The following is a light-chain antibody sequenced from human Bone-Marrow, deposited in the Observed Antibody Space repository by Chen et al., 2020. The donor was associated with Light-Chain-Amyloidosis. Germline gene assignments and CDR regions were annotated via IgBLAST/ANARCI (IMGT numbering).Light chain of an antibody. CDR2: DDS. CDR3: QVWDRSSDRPV. J-gene: IGLJ3*02. V-gene: IGLV3-21*02. CDR1: NIGSKS. Sequence: SYVLTQPSSGSVAPGQTATIVCGGNNIGSKSVPWYQQTPGQAPLLVVYDDSDRPSGIPERLSGSNSGNTATLTISRVEAGDEADYYCQVWDRSSDRPVFGGGTKLTVL.